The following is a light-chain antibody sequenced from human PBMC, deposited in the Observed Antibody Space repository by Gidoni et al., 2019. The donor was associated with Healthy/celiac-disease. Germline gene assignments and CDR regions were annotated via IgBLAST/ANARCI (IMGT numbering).Light chain of an antibody. J-gene: IGLJ2*01. Sequence: QSVLTQPPSASGTPGQRVTISYSGSSSNIGSHTVNWYQQLPGTAPKPLIYSNNPRPSRVPDLFSGSKSGTSASLAISGLQSEDEADYYCAACDDSLNGHVVFGGGTKLTVL. V-gene: IGLV1-44*01. CDR1: SSNIGSHT. CDR3: AACDDSLNGHVV. CDR2: SNN.